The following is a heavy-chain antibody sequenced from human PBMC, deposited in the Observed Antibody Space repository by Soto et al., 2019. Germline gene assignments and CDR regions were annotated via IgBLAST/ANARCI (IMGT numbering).Heavy chain of an antibody. Sequence: PGGSLRLSCAASGFTFSSYWMHWVRQAPGKGLVWVSRINSDGSSTSYADSVKGRFTISRDNAKNTLYLQMNSLRAEDTAVYYCARGPPITIFGVVTSGCYYYGMDVWGQGTTVTVSS. J-gene: IGHJ6*01. CDR1: GFTFSSYW. D-gene: IGHD3-3*01. CDR2: INSDGSST. V-gene: IGHV3-74*01. CDR3: ARGPPITIFGVVTSGCYYYGMDV.